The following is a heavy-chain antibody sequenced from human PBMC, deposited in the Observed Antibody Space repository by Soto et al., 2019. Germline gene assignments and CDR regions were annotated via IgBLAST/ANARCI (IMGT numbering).Heavy chain of an antibody. J-gene: IGHJ5*02. CDR3: ARGQSYDFWSGENNRFDP. CDR1: GGSISSYY. D-gene: IGHD3-3*01. Sequence: SETLSLTCTVSGGSISSYYWSWIRQPPGKGLEWIGYIYYSGSTNYNPSLKSRVTISVDTSKNQFSLKLSSVTAADTAVYYCARGQSYDFWSGENNRFDPWGQGTLVTVSS. CDR2: IYYSGST. V-gene: IGHV4-59*01.